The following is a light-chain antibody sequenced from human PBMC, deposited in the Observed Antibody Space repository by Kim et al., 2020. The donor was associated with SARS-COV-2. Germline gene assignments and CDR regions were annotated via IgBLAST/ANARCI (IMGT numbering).Light chain of an antibody. J-gene: IGKJ2*01. CDR2: DAS. Sequence: SASVGTTVAITCRASQSISTNLHWYQQKAGKAPKVLIYDASSLQSGVPSRFGGSGSGTDFTLTLSSLQPEDFATYYCQQSNSILRTFGQGPKLEI. CDR1: QSISTN. V-gene: IGKV1-39*01. CDR3: QQSNSILRT.